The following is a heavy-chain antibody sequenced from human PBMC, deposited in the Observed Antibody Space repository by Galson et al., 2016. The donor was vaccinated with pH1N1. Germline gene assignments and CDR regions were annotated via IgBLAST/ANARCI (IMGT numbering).Heavy chain of an antibody. CDR2: IVAIFGTN. Sequence: SVKVSCKASGGIFNSFGISWVRQAPGQGLEWMGGIVAIFGTNHYAQKFQGRVTITADKSSGTVYMEVNRLTSQDTAVYYCARGYSYHNNDGFDLWGQGTMVTVSA. CDR3: ARGYSYHNNDGFDL. D-gene: IGHD5-18*01. CDR1: GGIFNSFG. J-gene: IGHJ3*01. V-gene: IGHV1-69*06.